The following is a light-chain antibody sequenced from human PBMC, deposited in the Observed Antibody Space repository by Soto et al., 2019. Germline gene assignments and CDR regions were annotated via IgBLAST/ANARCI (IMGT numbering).Light chain of an antibody. CDR1: QSIGRW. V-gene: IGKV1-5*01. CDR2: DAS. CDR3: QQYNTYSPERT. Sequence: DIQMTQSPSTLSAFVGDRVTITCRASQSIGRWLAWYQQKPGKAPKLLIYDASSLESGVPSRFSCSGSGTEFTLTISILQPDDFATYYCQQYNTYSPERTFGQGTKVEVK. J-gene: IGKJ1*01.